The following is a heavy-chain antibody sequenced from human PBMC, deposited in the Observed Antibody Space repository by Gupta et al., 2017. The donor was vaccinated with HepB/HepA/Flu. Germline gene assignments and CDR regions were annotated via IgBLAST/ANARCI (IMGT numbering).Heavy chain of an antibody. J-gene: IGHJ4*02. D-gene: IGHD2-2*01. CDR2: INPDSGDT. V-gene: IGHV1-2*06. CDR1: GYTFTASY. Sequence: QAQLVQSGAEVKKPGASMKVSCKASGYTFTASYLHWVRQAPGQGLEWMGRINPDSGDTNYAQNFQGRVTMTRDTSITTAYMDLSRLTSDDTAVYYCARARTCTSASCYPRFDYWGQGTLVTVSS. CDR3: ARARTCTSASCYPRFDY.